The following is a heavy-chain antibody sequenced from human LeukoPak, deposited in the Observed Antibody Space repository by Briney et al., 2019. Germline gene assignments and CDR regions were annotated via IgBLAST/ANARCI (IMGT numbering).Heavy chain of an antibody. CDR3: ARGDSGYDMGDAFDI. V-gene: IGHV4-30-4*07. D-gene: IGHD5-12*01. CDR2: IYYSGST. J-gene: IGHJ3*02. CDR1: GGSISSGGYS. Sequence: PSETLSLTCAVSGGSISSGGYSWSWIRQPPGKGLEWIGYIYYSGSTYYNPSLKSRVTISVDTSKNQFSLKLSSVTAADTAVYYCARGDSGYDMGDAFDIWGQGTMVTVSS.